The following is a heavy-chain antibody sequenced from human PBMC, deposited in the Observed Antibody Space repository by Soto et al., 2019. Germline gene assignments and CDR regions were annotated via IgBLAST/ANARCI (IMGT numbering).Heavy chain of an antibody. CDR1: DYSFTSYD. Sequence: QVQLGQSGAEVKKPGASVKVSCKASDYSFTSYDISWVRQAPGQGIEWMGWISAYNGNTNYAQKLQGRVTMTTDTSTSTAYMELRSLRSDDTAVYYCARDGGVGATKPLEQNYWGQGTLVTVSS. V-gene: IGHV1-18*01. J-gene: IGHJ4*02. CDR3: ARDGGVGATKPLEQNY. CDR2: ISAYNGNT. D-gene: IGHD1-26*01.